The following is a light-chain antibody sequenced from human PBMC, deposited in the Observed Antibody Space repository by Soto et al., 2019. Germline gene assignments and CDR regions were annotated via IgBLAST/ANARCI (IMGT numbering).Light chain of an antibody. J-gene: IGKJ3*01. CDR1: QSVSSSY. V-gene: IGKV3-20*01. CDR2: GAS. Sequence: EIVLTQSPGTLSLSPGERATLSCRASQSVSSSYLAWYQQKPGQAPRLLIYGASSRATGIPDRFSGSGSGTDVTLTISRLEPADFAVYYCQQYGSSLIFTFGPGTKVDIK. CDR3: QQYGSSLIFT.